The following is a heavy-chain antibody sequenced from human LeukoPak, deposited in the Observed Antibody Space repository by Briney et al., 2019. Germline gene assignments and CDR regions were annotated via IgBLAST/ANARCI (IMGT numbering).Heavy chain of an antibody. CDR1: GFTFSNHG. Sequence: PGRSLRLSCAASGFTFSNHGMHWVRQAPGKGPEWVALIWYDGSNKYYGDSVKGRFTISRDNSKNTVYLQMNSLRAEDTGVYYCARDRLEAVTDDDYFDYWGQGTQVTVSS. J-gene: IGHJ4*02. D-gene: IGHD2-21*02. CDR3: ARDRLEAVTDDDYFDY. CDR2: IWYDGSNK. V-gene: IGHV3-33*01.